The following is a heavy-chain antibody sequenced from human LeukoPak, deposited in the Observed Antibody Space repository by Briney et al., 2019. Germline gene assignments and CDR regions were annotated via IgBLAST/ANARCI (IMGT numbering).Heavy chain of an antibody. CDR2: INHSWST. J-gene: IGHJ5*02. CDR3: ARDHVKWLRFGSPYNWFEP. V-gene: IGHV4-38-2*02. CDR1: GCSISSGYY. Sequence: PSETLSLTCTVSGCSISSGYYRGWIRQAPGKGVEWIGEINHSWSTHYNPSLKSRVTISVATYKNQFSLKLSSVTDADTAVYYCARDHVKWLRFGSPYNWFEPWGQGTLVTVSS. D-gene: IGHD5-12*01.